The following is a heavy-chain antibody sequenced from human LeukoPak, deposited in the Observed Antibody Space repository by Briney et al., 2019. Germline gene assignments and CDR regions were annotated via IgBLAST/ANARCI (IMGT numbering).Heavy chain of an antibody. V-gene: IGHV4-30-2*01. CDR2: IFHSGNT. CDR1: GGTITSGAFS. Sequence: SETLSLTCTVSGGTITSGAFSWSWIRQPPGKGPEWIGYIFHSGNTYYNPSLKSRVTISIDRSKNQFSLRLSSVTAADTAVYYCARGCGSTSCSTGNLDYWGQGTLVTVSS. J-gene: IGHJ4*02. D-gene: IGHD2-2*01. CDR3: ARGCGSTSCSTGNLDY.